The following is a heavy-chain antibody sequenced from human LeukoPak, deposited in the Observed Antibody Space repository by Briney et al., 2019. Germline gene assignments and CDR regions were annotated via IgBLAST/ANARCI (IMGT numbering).Heavy chain of an antibody. D-gene: IGHD4-23*01. CDR1: GGTFSSYA. V-gene: IGHV1-69*05. J-gene: IGHJ4*02. CDR2: IIPIFGTA. CDR3: ARGPPITVVTSGYFDY. Sequence: GSSVKVSCKASGGTFSSYAISWVRQAPGRGLEWMGGIIPIFGTANYAQKFQGRVTITTDESTSTAYMELSSLRSEDTAVYYCARGPPITVVTSGYFDYWGQGTLVTVSS.